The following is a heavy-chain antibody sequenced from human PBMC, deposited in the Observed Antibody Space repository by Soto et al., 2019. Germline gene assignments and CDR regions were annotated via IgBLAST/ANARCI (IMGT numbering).Heavy chain of an antibody. D-gene: IGHD3-22*01. CDR3: ARELTNTYYYDSRALGAFDI. V-gene: IGHV3-30-3*01. J-gene: IGHJ3*02. Sequence: SCKASGGTFSSYAMHWVRQAPGKGLEWVAVISYDGSNKYYADSVKGRFTISRDNSKNTLYLQMNSLRAEDTAVYYCARELTNTYYYDSRALGAFDIWGQGTMVTVSS. CDR2: ISYDGSNK. CDR1: GGTFSSYA.